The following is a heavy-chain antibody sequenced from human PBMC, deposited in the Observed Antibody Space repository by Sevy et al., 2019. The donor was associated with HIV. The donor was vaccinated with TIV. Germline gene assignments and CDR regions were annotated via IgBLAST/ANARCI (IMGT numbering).Heavy chain of an antibody. CDR2: IKQDGSEK. D-gene: IGHD6-13*01. J-gene: IGHJ4*02. Sequence: GGSLRLSCAASGFXFSTYWMTWVRQAPGKGLEWVANIKQDGSEKYYAESVKGRLTVSRDNTKNSLYLQLNSLRAEDTAIYYCARAPVGSGWYFPRGIDXXGQGTLVTVSS. CDR3: ARAPVGSGWYFPRGIDX. CDR1: GFXFSTYW. V-gene: IGHV3-7*01.